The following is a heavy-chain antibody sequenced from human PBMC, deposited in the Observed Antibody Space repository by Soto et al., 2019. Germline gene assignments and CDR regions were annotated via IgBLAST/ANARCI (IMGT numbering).Heavy chain of an antibody. CDR1: GFTFSSYA. V-gene: IGHV3-30-3*01. CDR3: ARDRERIQLWLLGY. CDR2: ISYDGSNK. D-gene: IGHD5-18*01. J-gene: IGHJ4*02. Sequence: QVQLVESGGGVVQPGRSLRLSCAASGFTFSSYAMHWVRQAPGKGLEWVAVISYDGSNKYYADSVKGRFTISRDNSKNTLYLHMNSLRAEDTAVYYCARDRERIQLWLLGYWGQGTLVTVSS.